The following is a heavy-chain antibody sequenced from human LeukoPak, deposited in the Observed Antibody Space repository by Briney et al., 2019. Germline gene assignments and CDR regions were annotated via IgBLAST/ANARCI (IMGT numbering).Heavy chain of an antibody. CDR2: IYYSGST. CDR3: ARASGNYDISTGPRYGLDY. CDR1: GGSISSGGYY. V-gene: IGHV4-31*03. D-gene: IGHD3-9*01. Sequence: PSQTLSLTCTVSGGSISSGGYYWSWIRQHPGQGLEWIGYIYYSGSTYYNPSLKSRVTISVDTSKNQFSLKLSSVTAAATAVYYCARASGNYDISTGPRYGLDYWGQGTLVTVSS. J-gene: IGHJ4*02.